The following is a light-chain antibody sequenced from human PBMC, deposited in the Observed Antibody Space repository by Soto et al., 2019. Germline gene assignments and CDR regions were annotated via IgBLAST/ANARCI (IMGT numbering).Light chain of an antibody. J-gene: IGKJ4*01. CDR3: QQYNNWPPS. V-gene: IGKV3-15*01. Sequence: IVMTQSPVTLSVSPGERVNFSCRASQSVGNNLAWYQQKPGQGPRRLIYGASRATASSARFSGSGSGSEFTLTINSLQPEDLAVYYCQQYNNWPPSFGGGTKVEIK. CDR2: GA. CDR1: QSVGNN.